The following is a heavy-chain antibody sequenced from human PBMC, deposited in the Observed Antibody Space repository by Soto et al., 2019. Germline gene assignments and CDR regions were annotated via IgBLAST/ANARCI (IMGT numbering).Heavy chain of an antibody. D-gene: IGHD3-22*01. CDR2: INDVGSDT. Sequence: EMQLVESGGGLVQPGGCLRLSCAASGFTFSSYWMHWVRHTPGRGLVWVARINDVGSDTNYADSVRGRFTISRDNAKNRLYRKMNSLRVEDTAVYYCARDCGLLPGPDLDYMDVWGKGTTVTVSS. J-gene: IGHJ6*03. CDR3: ARDCGLLPGPDLDYMDV. CDR1: GFTFSSYW. V-gene: IGHV3-74*01.